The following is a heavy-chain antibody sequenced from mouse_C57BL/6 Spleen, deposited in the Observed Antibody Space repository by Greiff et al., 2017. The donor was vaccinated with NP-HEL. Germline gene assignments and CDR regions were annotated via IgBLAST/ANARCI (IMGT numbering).Heavy chain of an antibody. Sequence: QVQLQQSGPELVKPGASVKISCKASGYSFTSYYIHWVKQRPGQGLEWIGWIYPGSGNTKYNEKFKGKATLTADTSSSTAYMQRSSLTSEDSAVYYCARDYGSSYGYFDYWGQGTTLTVSS. CDR1: GYSFTSYY. V-gene: IGHV1-66*01. D-gene: IGHD1-1*01. CDR2: IYPGSGNT. J-gene: IGHJ2*01. CDR3: ARDYGSSYGYFDY.